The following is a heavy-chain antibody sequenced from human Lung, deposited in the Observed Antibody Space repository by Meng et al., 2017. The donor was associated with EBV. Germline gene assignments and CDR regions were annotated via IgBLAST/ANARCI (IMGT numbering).Heavy chain of an antibody. Sequence: HVERVQAGAEEKKPGASVTVSCKVSGYRFTTYAMHWGSRAPGQRLEWMGWINAGNGNTKYSEKLQSRVTITRDTAARTAYMELSSLRSEDTAVYYCARTGCSSSSCYDYWGQGTLVTVSS. D-gene: IGHD2-2*01. V-gene: IGHV1-3*05. CDR3: ARTGCSSSSCYDY. J-gene: IGHJ4*02. CDR2: INAGNGNT. CDR1: GYRFTTYA.